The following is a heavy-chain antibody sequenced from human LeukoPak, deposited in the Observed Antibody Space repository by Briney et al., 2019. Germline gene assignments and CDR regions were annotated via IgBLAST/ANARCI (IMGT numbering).Heavy chain of an antibody. CDR2: INPSGGST. CDR1: GYTFTSYY. Sequence: ASVKVSCKASGYTFTSYYMHWVRQAPGQGLEWMGIINPSGGSTSYAQKFQGRVTMTRDTSTSTVYMELSSLRSEDTAVYYCATHGSYYYDSSGYYPPFDYWGQGTLVTVSS. J-gene: IGHJ4*02. V-gene: IGHV1-46*01. D-gene: IGHD3-22*01. CDR3: ATHGSYYYDSSGYYPPFDY.